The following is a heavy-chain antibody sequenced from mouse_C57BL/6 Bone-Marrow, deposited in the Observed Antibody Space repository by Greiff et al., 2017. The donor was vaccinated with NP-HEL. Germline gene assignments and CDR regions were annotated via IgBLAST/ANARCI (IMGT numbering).Heavy chain of an antibody. V-gene: IGHV1-22*01. CDR3: ASKDRFAY. CDR2: INPNNGGT. Sequence: VQLKESGPELVKPGASVKMSCKASGYTFTDYNMHWVKQSHGKSLEWIGYINPNNGGTSYNQKFKGKATLTVNKSSSTAYMDLRSLTSDDSAVYYCASKDRFAYWGQGTLVTVSA. J-gene: IGHJ3*01. CDR1: GYTFTDYN.